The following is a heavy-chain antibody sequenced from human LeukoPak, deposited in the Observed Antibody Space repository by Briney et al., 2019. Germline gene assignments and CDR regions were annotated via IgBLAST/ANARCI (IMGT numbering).Heavy chain of an antibody. D-gene: IGHD2-2*01. Sequence: SETLSLTCTVSGGSISSYYWSWIRQPPGKGLEWIGYIYYSGSTNYNPSLKSRVTISVDTSKNQFSLKLSSVTAADTAVYYCAILPHCSSTSCYGYAFDIWGQGTMVTVSS. CDR3: AILPHCSSTSCYGYAFDI. V-gene: IGHV4-59*12. CDR2: IYYSGST. J-gene: IGHJ3*02. CDR1: GGSISSYY.